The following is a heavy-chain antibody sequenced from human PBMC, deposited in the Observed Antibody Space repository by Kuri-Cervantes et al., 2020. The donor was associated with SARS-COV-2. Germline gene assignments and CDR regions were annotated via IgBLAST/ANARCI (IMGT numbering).Heavy chain of an antibody. CDR1: GFTFSTYR. D-gene: IGHD4-17*01. CDR3: ARGVGYGDYTFYY. V-gene: IGHV3-30*03. Sequence: GGSLRLSCAASGFTFSTYRMHWVRQAPGKRLEWVSVISFDESNKYYADSVKGRFTISRDNAKNSLYLQMNSLRAEDTAVYYCARGVGYGDYTFYYWGQGNLVTVSS. J-gene: IGHJ4*02. CDR2: ISFDESNK.